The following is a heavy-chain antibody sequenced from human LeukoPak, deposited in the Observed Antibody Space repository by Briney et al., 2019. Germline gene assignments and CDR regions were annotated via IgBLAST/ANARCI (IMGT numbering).Heavy chain of an antibody. CDR1: GGSISSNTYY. V-gene: IGHV4-39*05. J-gene: IGHJ5*02. D-gene: IGHD5/OR15-5a*01. CDR2: IHYSGST. CDR3: ATSDTVSTYNWLDP. Sequence: PSETPSLTCTVSGGSISSNTYYWGWIRRPPGKGLEWIGNIHYSGSTYYNPSLKSRVTISVDTSKNQFSLNLSSLTAADTAVYYCATSDTVSTYNWLDPWGQGTLVTVSS.